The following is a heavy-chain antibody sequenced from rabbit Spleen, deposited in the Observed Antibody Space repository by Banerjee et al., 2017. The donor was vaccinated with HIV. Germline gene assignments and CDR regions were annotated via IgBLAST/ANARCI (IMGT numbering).Heavy chain of an antibody. CDR1: GFPFSDKAV. CDR2: INIVTGKS. CDR3: GREEYSRDCFNL. V-gene: IGHV1S45*01. Sequence: QEQLEESGGGLVKPEGSLTLTCKASGFPFSDKAVMCWVRQAPGKGLEWIACINIVTGKSVYASWAKGRFIMSRTSSTTVTLQMTSLTAADTATYFCGREEYSRDCFNLWGPGTLVTVS. J-gene: IGHJ4*01. D-gene: IGHD3-3*01.